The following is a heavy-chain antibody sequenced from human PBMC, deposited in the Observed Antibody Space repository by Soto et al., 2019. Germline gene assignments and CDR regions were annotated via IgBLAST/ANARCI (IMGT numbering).Heavy chain of an antibody. CDR1: GGSISDYY. CDR3: ARGVGARSSNFDY. V-gene: IGHV4-59*01. D-gene: IGHD1-26*01. CDR2: IHHSGSS. Sequence: PSETLSLTCTVSGGSISDYYWSWIRQPPGKGLEWIGFIHHSGSSNYNPSLKSRVTISIDTSKNQFSLRLSSVTAADTAVYFCARGVGARSSNFDYWGQGTLVTVSS. J-gene: IGHJ4*02.